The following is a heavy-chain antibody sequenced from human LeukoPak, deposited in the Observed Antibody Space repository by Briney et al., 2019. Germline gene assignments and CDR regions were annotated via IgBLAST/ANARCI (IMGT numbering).Heavy chain of an antibody. CDR3: ARRYLAAAGTWNY. Sequence: SSETLSLTCAVCGGSFSGYYWSWIRQPPGKGLEWIGEINHSGSTNYNPSLKSRVTISVDTSKNQFSLKLSSVTAADTAVYYCARRYLAAAGTWNYWGQGTLVTVSS. V-gene: IGHV4-34*01. CDR1: GGSFSGYY. J-gene: IGHJ4*02. D-gene: IGHD6-13*01. CDR2: INHSGST.